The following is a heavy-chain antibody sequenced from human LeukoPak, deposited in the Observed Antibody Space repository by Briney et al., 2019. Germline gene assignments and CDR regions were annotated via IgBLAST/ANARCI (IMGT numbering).Heavy chain of an antibody. D-gene: IGHD6-19*01. CDR1: GGTFSSYA. J-gene: IGHJ4*02. CDR3: ASKNNEHPGTAVALDY. CDR2: IIPIFGTA. Sequence: WASVKVSCKASGGTFSSYAISWVRQAPGQGLEWMGGIIPIFGTANYAQKFQGRVTITADESTSTAYMELSSLRSEDTAVYYCASKNNEHPGTAVALDYWGQGTLVTVSS. V-gene: IGHV1-69*13.